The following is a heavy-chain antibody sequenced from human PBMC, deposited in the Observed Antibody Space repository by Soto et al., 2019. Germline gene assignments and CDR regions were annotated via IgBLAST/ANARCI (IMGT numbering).Heavy chain of an antibody. D-gene: IGHD6-13*01. CDR3: ARGSIAAAGTFDY. Sequence: SETLSLTCTVSGGSISSYYWSWIRQPPGKGLEWIGYIYYSGSTNYNPSLKSRVTISVDTSKNQFSLKLSSVTAADTAVYYCARGSIAAAGTFDYWGQGTLVTSPQ. J-gene: IGHJ4*02. CDR2: IYYSGST. CDR1: GGSISSYY. V-gene: IGHV4-59*01.